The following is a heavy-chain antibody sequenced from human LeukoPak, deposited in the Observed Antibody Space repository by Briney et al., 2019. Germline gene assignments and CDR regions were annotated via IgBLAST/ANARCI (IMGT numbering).Heavy chain of an antibody. CDR1: GFTFSSYW. CDR2: ISYDGSNK. D-gene: IGHD1-26*01. V-gene: IGHV3-30-3*01. CDR3: ARRGATTSGGYFDY. Sequence: SGGSLRLSCAASGFTFSSYWMHWVRQAPGKGLGWVAVISYDGSNKYYADSVKGRFTISRDNSKNTLYLQMNSLRAEDTAVYYCARRGATTSGGYFDYWGQGTLVTVSS. J-gene: IGHJ4*02.